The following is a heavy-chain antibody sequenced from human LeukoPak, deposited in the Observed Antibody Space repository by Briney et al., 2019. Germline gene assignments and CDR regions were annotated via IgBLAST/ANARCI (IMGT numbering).Heavy chain of an antibody. J-gene: IGHJ6*02. Sequence: SETLSLTCTVSGGSITGYYWTWIRQPTGKGLEWIGRIYSGGSTNYNPPLKSRVTMSVDTSKNQFSLKLSSVTAADTAVYYCATGRDADSARGYYDMDVWGQGTTVTVSS. CDR3: ATGRDADSARGYYDMDV. V-gene: IGHV4-4*07. CDR2: IYSGGST. CDR1: GGSITGYY. D-gene: IGHD5-24*01.